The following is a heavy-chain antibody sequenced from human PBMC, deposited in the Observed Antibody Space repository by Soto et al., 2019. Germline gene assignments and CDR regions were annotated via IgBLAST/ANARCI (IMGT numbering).Heavy chain of an antibody. V-gene: IGHV5-10-1*01. J-gene: IGHJ4*02. Sequence: GESLKISCKGSGYSFTSYWISWVRQMPGKGLEWMGRIDPSDSYTNYSPSFQGHVTISADKSISTAYLQWSSLKAADTAVYYCARQYYFGSGSYYNRPFDFWGQGTLVTVSS. D-gene: IGHD3-10*01. CDR2: IDPSDSYT. CDR3: ARQYYFGSGSYYNRPFDF. CDR1: GYSFTSYW.